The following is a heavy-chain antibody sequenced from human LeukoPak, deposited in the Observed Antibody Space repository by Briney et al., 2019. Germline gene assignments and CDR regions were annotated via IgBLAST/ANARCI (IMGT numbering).Heavy chain of an antibody. CDR3: ATGHMITFGGVIVPPYYFDY. V-gene: IGHV1-24*01. J-gene: IGHJ4*02. D-gene: IGHD3-16*02. CDR2: FDPEDGET. Sequence: GASVKVSCKVSGYTLTELSMHSVRQAPGKGLEWMGGFDPEDGETIYAQKFQGRVTMTEDTSTDTAYMELSSLRSEDTAVYYCATGHMITFGGVIVPPYYFDYWGQGTLVTVSS. CDR1: GYTLTELS.